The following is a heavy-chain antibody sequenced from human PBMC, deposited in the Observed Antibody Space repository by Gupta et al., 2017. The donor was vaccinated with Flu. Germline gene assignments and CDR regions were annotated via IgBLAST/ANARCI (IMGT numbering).Heavy chain of an antibody. J-gene: IGHJ4*02. CDR2: SNHSGSS. V-gene: IGHV4-34*01. CDR3: ARGRGRIIIFGVAMDYFDY. D-gene: IGHD3-3*02. Sequence: RQVPGKGLEWIGGSNHSGSSDYNPSLKSRVTVSKDTSKKQVSLKLSSVTAADTAVYYCARGRGRIIIFGVAMDYFDYWGQGTLVAGSS.